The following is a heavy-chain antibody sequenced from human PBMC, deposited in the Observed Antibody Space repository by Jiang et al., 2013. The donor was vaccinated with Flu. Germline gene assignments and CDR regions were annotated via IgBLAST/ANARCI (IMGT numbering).Heavy chain of an antibody. Sequence: KPTQTLTLTCTFSGFSLSTSGVGVGWIRQPPGKALEWLALIYWDDDKRYSPSLKSRLTITKDTSKNQVVLTMTNMDPVDTATYYCAHIDLTGDERAAFDYWGQGTLVTVSS. CDR1: GFSLSTSGVG. CDR3: AHIDLTGDERAAFDY. CDR2: IYWDDDK. V-gene: IGHV2-5*02. D-gene: IGHD7-27*01. J-gene: IGHJ4*02.